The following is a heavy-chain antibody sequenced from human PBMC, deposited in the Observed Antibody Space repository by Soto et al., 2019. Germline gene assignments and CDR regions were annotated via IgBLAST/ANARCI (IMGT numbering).Heavy chain of an antibody. CDR1: GFTFSSYS. D-gene: IGHD3-3*01. Sequence: GGSLRLSCAASGFTFSSYSMNWVRQAPGKGLEWVSSISSSSSYIYYADSVKGRFTISRDNAKNSLYLQMNSLRAEDTAVYYCARLYYDFWSGYYYAPVYFDYWGQGTLVTVSS. CDR3: ARLYYDFWSGYYYAPVYFDY. J-gene: IGHJ4*02. CDR2: ISSSSSYI. V-gene: IGHV3-21*01.